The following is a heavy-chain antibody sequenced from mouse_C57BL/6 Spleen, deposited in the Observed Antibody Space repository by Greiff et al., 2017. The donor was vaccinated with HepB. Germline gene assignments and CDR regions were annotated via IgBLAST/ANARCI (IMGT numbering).Heavy chain of an antibody. J-gene: IGHJ3*01. CDR1: VYTFTSYW. V-gene: IGHV1-7*01. CDR2: INPSSGYT. Sequence: QVQLQQSGAELAKPGASVKLSCKASVYTFTSYWMHWVKQRPGQGLEWIGYINPSSGYTKYNQKFKDKATLTADKSSSTAYMQLSSLTYEDSAVYDCAREATGAWFAYWGQGTLVTVSA. CDR3: AREATGAWFAY.